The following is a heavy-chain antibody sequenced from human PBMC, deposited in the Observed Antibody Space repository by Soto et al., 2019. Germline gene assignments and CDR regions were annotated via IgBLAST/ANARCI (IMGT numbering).Heavy chain of an antibody. CDR3: ARTPPGVPNWFDP. J-gene: IGHJ5*02. CDR1: GGTFSSYA. D-gene: IGHD3-10*01. V-gene: IGHV1-69*13. Sequence: ASVKVSCKASGGTFSSYAISWVRQAPGQGLEWMGGIIPIFGTANYAQKFQGRVTVTADESTSTAYMELSSLRSEDTAVYYCARTPPGVPNWFDPWGQGTLVTVSS. CDR2: IIPIFGTA.